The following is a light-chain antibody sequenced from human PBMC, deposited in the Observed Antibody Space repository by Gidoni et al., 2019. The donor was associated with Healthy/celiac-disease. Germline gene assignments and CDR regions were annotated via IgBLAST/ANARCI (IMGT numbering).Light chain of an antibody. CDR1: KLGDKY. CDR2: QDS. V-gene: IGLV3-1*01. Sequence: SYELTQPPSVTVSPGQTASITCSGDKLGDKYACWYQQKPGPPPVLGLYQDSKRPSGIPERFSGANSGNTATLTISGTQAMDEADYYCQAWDSSTAVFGGGTKLTVL. CDR3: QAWDSSTAV. J-gene: IGLJ2*01.